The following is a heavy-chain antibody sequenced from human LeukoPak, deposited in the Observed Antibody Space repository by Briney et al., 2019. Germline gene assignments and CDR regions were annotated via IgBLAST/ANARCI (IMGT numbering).Heavy chain of an antibody. Sequence: GESLKISCKAFGYSFTRYWIAWVRPMPGKGMEWMGIIYPVDSNTRYRPSFQGHVTISADKSISTAYVQWSSLKASDSAMYYCARRDYDSGGSYGDWGQGTLVTVAS. CDR3: ARRDYDSGGSYGD. CDR1: GYSFTRYW. J-gene: IGHJ4*02. CDR2: IYPVDSNT. D-gene: IGHD3-22*01. V-gene: IGHV5-51*01.